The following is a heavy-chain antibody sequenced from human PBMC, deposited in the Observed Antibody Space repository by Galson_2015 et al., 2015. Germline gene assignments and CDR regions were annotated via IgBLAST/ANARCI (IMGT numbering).Heavy chain of an antibody. CDR1: GFTVSSNY. V-gene: IGHV3-66*02. D-gene: IGHD4-17*01. CDR2: IYSGGST. J-gene: IGHJ4*02. CDR3: ARVVYGEDDDY. Sequence: SLRLSCAASGFTVSSNYMSWVRQAPGKGLEWVSVIYSGGSTYYADSVKGRFTISRDNSKNTLYLQMNSLRAEDTAVYYCARVVYGEDDDYWGQGTLVTVSS.